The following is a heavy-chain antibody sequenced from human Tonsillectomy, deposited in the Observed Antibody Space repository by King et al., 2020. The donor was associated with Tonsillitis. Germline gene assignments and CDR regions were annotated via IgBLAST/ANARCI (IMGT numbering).Heavy chain of an antibody. V-gene: IGHV4-59*01. CDR1: GGSISSYY. CDR2: IYYSGST. Sequence: QLQESGPGLVKPSETLSLTCTVSGGSISSYYWSWIRQPPGRGLEWIGYIYYSGSTNYNPSLKSRVTISVDTSKNQFSLKLSSVTAADTAVYYCARAPHHYYYYMDVWGKGTTVTVSS. J-gene: IGHJ6*03. CDR3: ARAPHHYYYYMDV.